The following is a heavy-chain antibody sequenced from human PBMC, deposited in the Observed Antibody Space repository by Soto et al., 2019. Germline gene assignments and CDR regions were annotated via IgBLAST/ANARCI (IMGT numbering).Heavy chain of an antibody. J-gene: IGHJ1*01. Sequence: XVSLRLSFAASGFTFSSYAMSWVHQAPGKGLEWVSAISGSGGSTYYADSVKGRFTISRDNSKNTLYLQMNSLRAEDTAVYYCAKEKDTDMVLAEYFQQWGQGTLVTVSS. D-gene: IGHD5-18*01. V-gene: IGHV3-23*01. CDR2: ISGSGGST. CDR3: AKEKDTDMVLAEYFQQ. CDR1: GFTFSSYA.